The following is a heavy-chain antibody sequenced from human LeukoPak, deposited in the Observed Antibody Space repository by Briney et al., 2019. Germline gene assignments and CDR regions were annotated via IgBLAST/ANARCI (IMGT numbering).Heavy chain of an antibody. V-gene: IGHV1-2*02. D-gene: IGHD3-3*01. CDR2: INPNSGGT. CDR3: ARDGSSPVDYDFWSGYPSDY. J-gene: IGHJ4*02. CDR1: GYTFTGYY. Sequence: GASVKVSCKASGYTFTGYYMHWVRQAPGQGLEWMGWINPNSGGTNYAQKLRGRVTMTRDTSISTAYMELSRLRSDDTAVYYCARDGSSPVDYDFWSGYPSDYWGQGTLVTVSS.